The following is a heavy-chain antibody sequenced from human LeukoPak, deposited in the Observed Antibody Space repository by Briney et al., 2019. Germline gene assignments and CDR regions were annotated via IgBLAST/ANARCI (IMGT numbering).Heavy chain of an antibody. CDR1: GFTVSSNY. CDR2: IYSGGST. J-gene: IGHJ4*02. Sequence: GGSLRLSCAASGFTVSSNYMSWVRQAPGKGLEWVSVIYSGGSTYYADSVKGRFTISRDNSKNTLYLQMNSLRAEDTAVYYCARIYASSYYYGSGSYYIDYWGQGTLVTVSS. V-gene: IGHV3-53*01. D-gene: IGHD3-10*01. CDR3: ARIYASSYYYGSGSYYIDY.